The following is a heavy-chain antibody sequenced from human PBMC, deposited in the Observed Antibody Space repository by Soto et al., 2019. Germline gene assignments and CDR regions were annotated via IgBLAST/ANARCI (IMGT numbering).Heavy chain of an antibody. D-gene: IGHD6-19*01. CDR3: ARGVAGLFDY. CDR1: GGSVSSGSYY. V-gene: IGHV4-61*01. J-gene: IGHJ4*02. CDR2: IYYSGST. Sequence: LSLTCTVSGGSVSSGSYYWSWIRQPPRKGLEWIGYIYYSGSTNYNPSLKSRVTISVDTSKNQFSLKLSSVTAADTAVYYCARGVAGLFDYWGQGTLVTVSS.